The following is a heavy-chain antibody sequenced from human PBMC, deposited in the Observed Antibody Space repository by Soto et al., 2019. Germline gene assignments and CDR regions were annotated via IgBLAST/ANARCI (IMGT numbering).Heavy chain of an antibody. D-gene: IGHD1-1*01. Sequence: QVQLVQSGAEVKKPGSSVKVSCKASGGTFSNYAVCWVRQAPGQGLEWMGGIIPIFGTANYAQKFQGRVTITADESTSTAYMELRSLRSEDTAVYYCARAGQSTTTLYYFDYWGQGTLVTVSS. CDR1: GGTFSNYA. CDR3: ARAGQSTTTLYYFDY. V-gene: IGHV1-69*12. CDR2: IIPIFGTA. J-gene: IGHJ4*02.